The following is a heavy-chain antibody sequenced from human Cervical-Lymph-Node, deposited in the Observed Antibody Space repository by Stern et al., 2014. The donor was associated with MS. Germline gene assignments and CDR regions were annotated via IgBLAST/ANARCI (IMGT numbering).Heavy chain of an antibody. CDR2: ISSSGTTI. CDR1: GFTSSDYS. D-gene: IGHD2-2*01. J-gene: IGHJ4*02. V-gene: IGHV3-11*01. Sequence: VQLEESGGGLANPGGPLGLPVAAFGFTSSDYSLTGIRQVPGRGREWVSFISSSGTTIHYADSVKGRFTISRDNAKHSLYLQMNSLRAEDTAVYYCAREIVVGGCWGQGTLVTVSS. CDR3: AREIVVGGC.